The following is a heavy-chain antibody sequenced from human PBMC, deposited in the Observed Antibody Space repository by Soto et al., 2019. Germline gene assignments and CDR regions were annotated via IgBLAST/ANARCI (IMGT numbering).Heavy chain of an antibody. CDR1: GFTSSSYS. CDR3: AREAARFGELSVDAFDI. Sequence: PGVTLRLSCAASGFTSSSYSMNWVRQAPGKGLEWVSSISSSSSYIYYADSVKGRFTISRDNAKNSLYLQMNSLRAEDTAVYYCAREAARFGELSVDAFDIWGQGTMVTVSS. D-gene: IGHD3-10*01. V-gene: IGHV3-21*01. J-gene: IGHJ3*02. CDR2: ISSSSSYI.